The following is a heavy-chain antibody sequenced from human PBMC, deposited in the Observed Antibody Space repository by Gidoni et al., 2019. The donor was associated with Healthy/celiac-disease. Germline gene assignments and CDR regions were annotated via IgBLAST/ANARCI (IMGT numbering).Heavy chain of an antibody. V-gene: IGHV3-21*01. Sequence: EVQLVVSVGGLVTPGGSVRLPCAASGLTFRRYSMNWVRQAPGKGLEWVSSISSSSSYIYYADSVKGRFTISRDNAKNSLYLQMNSLRAEDTAVYYCARESEVLLWFGELDYWGQGTLVTVSS. J-gene: IGHJ4*02. CDR2: ISSSSSYI. CDR1: GLTFRRYS. CDR3: ARESEVLLWFGELDY. D-gene: IGHD3-10*01.